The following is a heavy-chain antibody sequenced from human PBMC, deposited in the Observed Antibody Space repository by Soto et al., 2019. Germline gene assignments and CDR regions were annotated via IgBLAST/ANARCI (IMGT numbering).Heavy chain of an antibody. V-gene: IGHV3-48*02. CDR2: ISTVPDIT. D-gene: IGHD4-17*01. Sequence: EVQLVESGGGFTQAGGSLRLSCAASGFKFSDYSFNWVRQGPGMGLEWIAFISTVPDITYYADSVKGRFAISRDKAENSVFLQMNSLRDEDTAVYYCAKDRWVTTRSFDFWGQGTLVAVS. CDR3: AKDRWVTTRSFDF. CDR1: GFKFSDYS. J-gene: IGHJ4*02.